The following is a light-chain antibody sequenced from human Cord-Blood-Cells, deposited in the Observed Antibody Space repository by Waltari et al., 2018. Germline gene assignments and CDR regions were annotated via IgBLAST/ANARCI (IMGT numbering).Light chain of an antibody. CDR3: SSYTSSSTRV. V-gene: IGLV2-14*01. CDR2: DVS. J-gene: IGLJ3*02. CDR1: SSAVGGSNY. Sequence: QSALTQPASVSGSPGQSLTISCTGTSSAVGGSNYVSWYQQHPGKAPKHMIYDVSTRPSGVSNRVSGAKSGNTASLTSSGLQAEDEADYYCSSYTSSSTRVFGGGTKLTVL.